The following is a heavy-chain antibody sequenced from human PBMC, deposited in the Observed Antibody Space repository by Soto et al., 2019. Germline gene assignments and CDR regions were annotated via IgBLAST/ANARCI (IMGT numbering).Heavy chain of an antibody. Sequence: TLSLTCTVSGGSISSSSYYWGWIRQPPGKGLEWIGSIYYSGSTYYNPSLKSRVTISVDTSKNQFSLKLSSVTAADTAVYYCATRGGSGSYYPHDYWGQGTLVTVSS. CDR1: GGSISSSSYY. D-gene: IGHD3-10*01. CDR2: IYYSGST. CDR3: ATRGGSGSYYPHDY. V-gene: IGHV4-39*01. J-gene: IGHJ4*02.